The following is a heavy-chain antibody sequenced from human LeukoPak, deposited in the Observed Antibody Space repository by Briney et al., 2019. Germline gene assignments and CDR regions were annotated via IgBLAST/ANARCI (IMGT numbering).Heavy chain of an antibody. CDR1: GGSISSYY. CDR3: ARLYYDFWSGPRI. CDR2: IYYSGST. Sequence: KTSETLSLTCTVSGGSISSYYWSWIRQPPGKGLEWIGSIYYSGSTYYNPSLKSRVTISVDTSKNQFSLKLSSVTAADTAVYYCARLYYDFWSGPRIWGQGTLVTVSS. D-gene: IGHD3-3*01. J-gene: IGHJ4*02. V-gene: IGHV4-59*05.